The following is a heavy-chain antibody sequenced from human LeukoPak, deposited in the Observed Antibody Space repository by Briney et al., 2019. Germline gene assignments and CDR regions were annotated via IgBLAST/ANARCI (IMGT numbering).Heavy chain of an antibody. D-gene: IGHD4-17*01. CDR3: AKRPSDYGDYVTYFDY. J-gene: IGHJ4*02. CDR1: GFTVSSNY. V-gene: IGHV3-30*18. Sequence: PGGSLRLSCAASGFTVSSNYMSWVRQAPGKGLEWVGVISDDGRNKNYADSVKGRFTISRDNSKDTLYLQMNSLRDEDTAVYYCAKRPSDYGDYVTYFDYWGQGTLVTVSS. CDR2: ISDDGRNK.